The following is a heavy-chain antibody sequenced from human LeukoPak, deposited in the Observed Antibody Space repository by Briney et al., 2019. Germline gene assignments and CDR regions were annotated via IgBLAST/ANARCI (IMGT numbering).Heavy chain of an antibody. J-gene: IGHJ4*02. D-gene: IGHD3-9*01. CDR1: GYTFTGYY. Sequence: ASVKVSCKASGYTFTGYYMHWVRQAPGQGLEWMGWINPNSGGTNYAQKFQGRVTMTRDTSISTAYMEVGRLRSDDTAVYYCARSPDILTGENFDYWGQGTLVTVSS. V-gene: IGHV1-2*02. CDR3: ARSPDILTGENFDY. CDR2: INPNSGGT.